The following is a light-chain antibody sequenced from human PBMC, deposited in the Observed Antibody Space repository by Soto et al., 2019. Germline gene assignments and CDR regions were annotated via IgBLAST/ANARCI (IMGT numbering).Light chain of an antibody. CDR1: QNINNG. CDR3: LSYDSYSYT. CDR2: KAS. V-gene: IGKV1-5*03. J-gene: IGKJ2*01. Sequence: DIQMTQSPSTLSASVGDRVTITCRASQNINNGLAWYQQKPRRAPNLLIYKASILESGVPSRFSGSGSGTEFTLTISSLQPDDFATYFCLSYDSYSYTFGQGTELEIK.